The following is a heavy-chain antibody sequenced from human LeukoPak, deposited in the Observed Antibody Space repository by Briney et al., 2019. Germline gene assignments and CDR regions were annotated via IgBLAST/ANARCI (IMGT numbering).Heavy chain of an antibody. CDR1: GGSISSSSYY. CDR3: ARPNYYDSSGLWFFDY. J-gene: IGHJ4*02. CDR2: IYYSGST. D-gene: IGHD3-22*01. Sequence: SETLSLTCTVSGGSISSSSYYWGWIRQPPGKGVEWIGSIYYSGSTYYNPSLKSRVTISVDTSKNQFSLKLSSVTAADTAVYYCARPNYYDSSGLWFFDYWGQGTLVTVSS. V-gene: IGHV4-39*01.